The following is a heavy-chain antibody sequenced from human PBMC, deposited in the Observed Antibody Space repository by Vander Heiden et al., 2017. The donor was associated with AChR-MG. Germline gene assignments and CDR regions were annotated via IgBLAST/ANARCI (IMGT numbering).Heavy chain of an antibody. J-gene: IGHJ2*01. CDR3: AKHGVVVAQGWYFDL. CDR2: ISYDGSNK. CDR1: GFTFSSYG. V-gene: IGHV3-30*18. D-gene: IGHD2-15*01. Sequence: QVQLVESGGGVVQPGRSLRLSCAAPGFTFSSYGMHWVRQAPGKGLEWVAVISYDGSNKYYADSVKGRFTISRDNSKNTLYLQMNSLRAEDTAVYYCAKHGVVVAQGWYFDLWGRGTLVTVSS.